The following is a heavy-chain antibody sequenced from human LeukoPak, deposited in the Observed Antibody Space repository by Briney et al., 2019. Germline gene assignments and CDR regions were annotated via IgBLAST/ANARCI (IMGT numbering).Heavy chain of an antibody. V-gene: IGHV1-46*01. D-gene: IGHD2-2*01. CDR3: ARALVPAAQGSY. CDR1: GYTFTSYY. Sequence: ASVKVSCKASGYTFTSYYMHWVRQAPGQGLEWMGIINPSGGSTSYAQKFQGRVTMTRDMSTSTVYMELSSLRSEDTAVYYCARALVPAAQGSYWGQGTLVTVSS. J-gene: IGHJ4*02. CDR2: INPSGGST.